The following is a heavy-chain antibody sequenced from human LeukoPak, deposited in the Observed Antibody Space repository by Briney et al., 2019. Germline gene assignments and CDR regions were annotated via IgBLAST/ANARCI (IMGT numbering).Heavy chain of an antibody. CDR2: ISGSGGST. Sequence: GGSLRLSCTASASTFSSYAMSWVRQAPGKGLEWVSVISGSGGSTFYADSVKGRFCFSRDNSKNTLYLQMNSLRAEDTAVYYCATGGLGISAFEYWGQGTLVTVSS. CDR1: ASTFSSYA. CDR3: ATGGLGISAFEY. D-gene: IGHD7-27*01. J-gene: IGHJ4*02. V-gene: IGHV3-23*01.